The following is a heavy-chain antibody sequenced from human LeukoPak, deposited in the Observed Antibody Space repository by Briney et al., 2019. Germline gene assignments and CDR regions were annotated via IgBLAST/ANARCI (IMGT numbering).Heavy chain of an antibody. CDR1: GFSLSTSGVA. V-gene: IGHV2-5*01. D-gene: IGHD3-22*01. Sequence: SGPTLVNPTQSLTLTCTFSGFSLSTSGVAVGWIHQPPGKALEWLGIIYGNDDKRYSPSLRSRFTITPDTSKNQVVITMTNMDPVDTATYYCAHRRPDSGSCFDNWGQGILVTVSA. CDR3: AHRRPDSGSCFDN. J-gene: IGHJ4*02. CDR2: IYGNDDK.